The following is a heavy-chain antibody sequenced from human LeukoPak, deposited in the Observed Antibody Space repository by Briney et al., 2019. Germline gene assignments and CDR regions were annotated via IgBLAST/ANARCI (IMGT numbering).Heavy chain of an antibody. CDR1: GFTFGSYW. Sequence: GGSLRLSCAASGFTFGSYWMHWVRHAPGKGLVWVSRINGDGSSTSYADSVKGRFTISRDNAKNTVHLQMNSLRAEDTAVYYCVTKRGSGSYLFDYWGQGTLVTVSS. V-gene: IGHV3-74*01. D-gene: IGHD3-10*01. CDR3: VTKRGSGSYLFDY. J-gene: IGHJ4*02. CDR2: INGDGSST.